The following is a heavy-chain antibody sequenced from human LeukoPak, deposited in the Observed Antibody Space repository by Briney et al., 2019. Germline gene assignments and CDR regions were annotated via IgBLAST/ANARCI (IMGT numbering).Heavy chain of an antibody. CDR3: ARLGYCSSTSCYAGGYYYYGMDV. J-gene: IGHJ6*02. V-gene: IGHV1-18*01. CDR2: ISTYNGNT. Sequence: ASVKVSCKASGYTFTSYGISWVRQAPGQGLEWMGWISTYNGNTNYIQNLQGRVTMTTDTSTSTAYMELRSLRSDDTAVYYCARLGYCSSTSCYAGGYYYYGMDVWGQGTTVTVSS. D-gene: IGHD2-2*01. CDR1: GYTFTSYG.